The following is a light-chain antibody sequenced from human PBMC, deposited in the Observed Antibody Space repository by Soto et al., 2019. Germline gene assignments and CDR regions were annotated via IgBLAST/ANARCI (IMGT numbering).Light chain of an antibody. Sequence: QSVLTQPRSVSGSPGQSVTISCTGTSSDVGGYNYVSWYQQHPGKAPKLMIYDVSKRPSGVPDRFSGSKSGNTASLTISGLKAEDEADYYCCSYAGSYTEVFGGGTQLTVL. CDR3: CSYAGSYTEV. V-gene: IGLV2-11*01. CDR2: DVS. J-gene: IGLJ2*01. CDR1: SSDVGGYNY.